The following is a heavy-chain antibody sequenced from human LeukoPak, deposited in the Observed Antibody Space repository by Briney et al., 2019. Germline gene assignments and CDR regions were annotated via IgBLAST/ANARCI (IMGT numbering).Heavy chain of an antibody. CDR2: INPNSGGT. CDR3: ARMGYCSSTSCYTLLDY. V-gene: IGHV1-2*02. Sequence: GASVKVSCKASGYTFTGYYMHWVRQAPGQGLEWMGWINPNSGGTNYAQKFQGRVTMTRDTSISTAYMELSRLRSDGTAVYYCARMGYCSSTSCYTLLDYWGQGTLVTVSS. D-gene: IGHD2-2*02. CDR1: GYTFTGYY. J-gene: IGHJ4*02.